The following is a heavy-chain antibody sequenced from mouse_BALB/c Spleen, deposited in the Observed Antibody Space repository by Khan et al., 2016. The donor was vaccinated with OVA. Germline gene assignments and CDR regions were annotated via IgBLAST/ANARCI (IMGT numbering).Heavy chain of an antibody. CDR1: VFTFSDYG. J-gene: IGHJ3*01. CDR2: ISSLAYTI. Sequence: EVELVESGGGLVQPGGSRKLSCVASVFTFSDYGMAWVRQAPGKGPEWVAFISSLAYTIYYADTVTGRFTISRENAKNTLYLEMSSLRSEDTAMYYCARGRAWFAYWGQGTLVTVSA. CDR3: ARGRAWFAY. V-gene: IGHV5-15*02.